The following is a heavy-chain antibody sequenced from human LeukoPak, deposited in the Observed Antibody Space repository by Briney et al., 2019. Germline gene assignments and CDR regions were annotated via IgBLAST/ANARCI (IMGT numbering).Heavy chain of an antibody. V-gene: IGHV3-30*04. CDR1: GFTFSSYA. Sequence: GGSLRLSCAASGFTFSSYAMHWVRQAPGKGLEWVALISYDGSDKYYADSVKGRFTISRDNSKNTLYVQMNSLRAEDTAVYYCARGSYSSSWKTFDYWGQGTLVTVSS. CDR2: ISYDGSDK. J-gene: IGHJ4*02. D-gene: IGHD6-13*01. CDR3: ARGSYSSSWKTFDY.